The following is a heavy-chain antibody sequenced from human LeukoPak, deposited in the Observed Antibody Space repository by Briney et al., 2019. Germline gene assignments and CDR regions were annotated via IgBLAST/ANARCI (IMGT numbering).Heavy chain of an antibody. D-gene: IGHD6-13*01. CDR2: IYYSGST. J-gene: IGHJ4*02. V-gene: IGHV4-39*02. Sequence: KASETLSLTCTVSGGSISSTNYHWGWIRQPPGKGLEWIGTIYYSGSTYYNPSLKSRVTIFVNTSKNHFSLRLSPVTAADTAVYYCARLSTAHVAAAGTGFDCWGQGTLVTVSS. CDR1: GGSISSTNYH. CDR3: ARLSTAHVAAAGTGFDC.